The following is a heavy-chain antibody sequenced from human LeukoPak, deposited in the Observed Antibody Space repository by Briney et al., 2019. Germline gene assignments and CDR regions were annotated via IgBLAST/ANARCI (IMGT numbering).Heavy chain of an antibody. V-gene: IGHV1-24*01. Sequence: GSVTVSCKVSGYTLTELSMHWVRQAPGKGLEGMGGFYPEDGETIYAQKFQGRVTMTEDTSTDTAYMELSSLRSEDTAVYYCATLGGGYSYGNWFDPWGQGTLVTVSS. CDR1: GYTLTELS. CDR2: FYPEDGET. CDR3: ATLGGGYSYGNWFDP. J-gene: IGHJ5*02. D-gene: IGHD5-18*01.